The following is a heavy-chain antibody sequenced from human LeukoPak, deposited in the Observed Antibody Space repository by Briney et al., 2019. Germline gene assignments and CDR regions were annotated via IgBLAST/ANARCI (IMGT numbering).Heavy chain of an antibody. CDR2: IDASDSYT. CDR1: GYVYSNYW. CDR3: ARIRNGGNSHDASDV. J-gene: IGHJ3*01. Sequence: GESLKISCKGSGYVYSNYWISWVRQVPGKGLEWMGRIDASDSYTSYSPSFQGHVTISSDKSIGTAYLQWSSLKASDTGMYYCARIRNGGNSHDASDVWGQGTMVTVSS. D-gene: IGHD4-23*01. V-gene: IGHV5-10-1*01.